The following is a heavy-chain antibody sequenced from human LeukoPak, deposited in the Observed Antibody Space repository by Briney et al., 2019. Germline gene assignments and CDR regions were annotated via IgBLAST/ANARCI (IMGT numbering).Heavy chain of an antibody. V-gene: IGHV1-2*02. CDR3: ARDPVGLSPYDWFDP. J-gene: IGHJ5*02. CDR2: INPNSGGT. D-gene: IGHD2-15*01. CDR1: GYTFTSYY. Sequence: GASVKVSCKASGYTFTSYYMHWVRQAPGQGLEWMGWINPNSGGTNYAQKFQGRVTMTRDTSISTAYMELSRLRSDDTAVYYCARDPVGLSPYDWFDPWGQGTLVTVSS.